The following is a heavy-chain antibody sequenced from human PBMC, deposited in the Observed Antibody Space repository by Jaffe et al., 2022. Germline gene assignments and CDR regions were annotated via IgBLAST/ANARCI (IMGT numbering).Heavy chain of an antibody. CDR2: IRSKAFGGTT. V-gene: IGHV3-49*04. CDR3: TRDGGNSYGLN. CDR1: GFTFGDFA. J-gene: IGHJ4*02. Sequence: EVQLVESGGGLVQPGRSLRLSCTASGFTFGDFAMTWVRQAPGKGLEWVGFIRSKAFGGTTEYAASVKGRFTISRDDFKSIAYLQLNSLKTEDTAVYYCTRDGGNSYGLNWGQGTLVTVSS. D-gene: IGHD5-18*01.